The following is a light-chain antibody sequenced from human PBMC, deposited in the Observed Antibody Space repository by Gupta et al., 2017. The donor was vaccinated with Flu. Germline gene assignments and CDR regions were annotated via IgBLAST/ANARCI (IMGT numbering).Light chain of an antibody. CDR1: RFDMGNHD. V-gene: IGLV1-51*02. J-gene: IGLJ2*01. Sequence: KSTNPCSGTRFDMGNHDVSLYQQVPGTAPKLLLYENNKRPSGIPDRFSGSKSGTSATLTITGLQTADEAEYHCGTWDASKSGVFGGGTKLTVL. CDR2: ENN. CDR3: GTWDASKSGV.